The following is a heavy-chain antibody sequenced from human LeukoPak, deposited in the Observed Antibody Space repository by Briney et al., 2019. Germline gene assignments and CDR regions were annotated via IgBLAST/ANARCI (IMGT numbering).Heavy chain of an antibody. J-gene: IGHJ5*02. Sequence: QPGGSLRLSCAASGFTFSSFSVTWVRQAPGKGLEWVSLIYGGGSTSYADSVKGRFTISRDNSKNTLFLQMNSLRAEDTAIYYCARDPTAVPNTWGQGTLVTVSS. CDR1: GFTFSSFS. D-gene: IGHD6-19*01. CDR2: IYGGGST. V-gene: IGHV3-53*01. CDR3: ARDPTAVPNT.